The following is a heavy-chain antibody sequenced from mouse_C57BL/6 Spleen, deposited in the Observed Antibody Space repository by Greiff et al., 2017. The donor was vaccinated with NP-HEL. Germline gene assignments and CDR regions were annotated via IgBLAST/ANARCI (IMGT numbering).Heavy chain of an antibody. V-gene: IGHV1-53*01. Sequence: QVQLKQPGTELVKPGASVKLSCKASGYTFTSYWMHWVKQRPGQGLEWIGIINPSNGGTNYNEKFKSKATLTVDKSSSTAYMQLSSLTSEDSAVYYCARGIYSNYAMDYWGQGTSVTVSS. J-gene: IGHJ4*01. CDR3: ARGIYSNYAMDY. CDR2: INPSNGGT. D-gene: IGHD2-5*01. CDR1: GYTFTSYW.